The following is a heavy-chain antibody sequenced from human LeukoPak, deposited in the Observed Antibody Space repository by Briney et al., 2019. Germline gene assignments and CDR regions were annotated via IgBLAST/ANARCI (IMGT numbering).Heavy chain of an antibody. CDR3: TRRSGNWNPIDY. CDR2: IDPSDSYT. CDR1: GYSFTSYW. D-gene: IGHD1-20*01. Sequence: GESLKTSCKGSGYSFTSYWISWVRQMPGKGLEWMGTIDPSDSYTNYNPSFQGHVTISADKSINTAYLQWSSLKASDTAMYYCTRRSGNWNPIDYWGQGTLVTVSS. J-gene: IGHJ4*02. V-gene: IGHV5-10-1*01.